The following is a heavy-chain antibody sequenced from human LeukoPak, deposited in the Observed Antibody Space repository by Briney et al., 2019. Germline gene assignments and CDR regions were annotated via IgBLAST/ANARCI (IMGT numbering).Heavy chain of an antibody. CDR3: ARDPLYSSGWTYGMDV. CDR1: GGSISSYY. V-gene: IGHV4-59*01. CDR2: IYYSGGT. D-gene: IGHD6-19*01. Sequence: PSETLSLTCTVSGGSISSYYWSWIRQPPGKGLEWIGYIYYSGGTNYNPSLKSRVTISVDTSKNQFSLKLSSVTAADTAVYYCARDPLYSSGWTYGMDVWGQGTTVTVSS. J-gene: IGHJ6*02.